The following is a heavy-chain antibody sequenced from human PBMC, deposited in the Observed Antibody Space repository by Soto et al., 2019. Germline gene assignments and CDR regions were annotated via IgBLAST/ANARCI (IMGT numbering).Heavy chain of an antibody. CDR2: MYGGGTT. D-gene: IGHD6-19*01. CDR1: GFTVSSKY. Sequence: EVQLVESGGGLIQPGGSLRLSCAASGFTVSSKYMTWVRQAPGKGLEWVSVMYGGGTTYYADSVKGRFTISRDNSKNTLFLQVNSLRVEDTAVYYCVQTTGWPGFDFWGQGTLVTVSS. CDR3: VQTTGWPGFDF. J-gene: IGHJ4*02. V-gene: IGHV3-53*01.